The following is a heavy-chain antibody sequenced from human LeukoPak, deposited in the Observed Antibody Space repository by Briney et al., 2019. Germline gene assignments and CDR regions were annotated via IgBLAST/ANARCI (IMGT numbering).Heavy chain of an antibody. CDR3: VLGATIKYFDY. J-gene: IGHJ4*02. CDR2: MNPNSGNT. Sequence: GASVKVSCKAAGYTFTSYDINWVRQATGQGLEWMGWMNPNSGNTGYAQKFQGRVTMTRNTSISTAYMELSSLRSEDTAVYYCVLGATIKYFDYWGQGTLVTVSS. V-gene: IGHV1-8*01. CDR1: GYTFTSYD. D-gene: IGHD5-24*01.